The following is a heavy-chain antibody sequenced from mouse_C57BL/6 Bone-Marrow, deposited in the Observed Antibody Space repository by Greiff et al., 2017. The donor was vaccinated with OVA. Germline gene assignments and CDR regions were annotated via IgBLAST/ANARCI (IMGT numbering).Heavy chain of an antibody. J-gene: IGHJ4*01. CDR1: GYTFTSYW. V-gene: IGHV1-55*01. D-gene: IGHD2-1*01. CDR3: ARGGIYYGNYGDY. Sequence: QVQLKQPGAELVKPGASVKMSCKASGYTFTSYWITWVKQRPGQGLEWIGDISPGSGSTNYNEKFKSKATLTVDTSSSTAYMQLSSLTSEDSAVYDCARGGIYYGNYGDYWGQGTSVTVSS. CDR2: ISPGSGST.